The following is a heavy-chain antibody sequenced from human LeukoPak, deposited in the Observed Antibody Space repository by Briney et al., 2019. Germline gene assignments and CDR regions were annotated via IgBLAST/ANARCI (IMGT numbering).Heavy chain of an antibody. J-gene: IGHJ4*02. CDR3: ARGSTVTPFDY. V-gene: IGHV3-21*01. D-gene: IGHD4-17*01. CDR1: GFTFSSYS. CDR2: ISSSSSYI. Sequence: GGSLRLSCAASGFTFSSYSMNWVRQAPGKGLEWVSSISSSSSYIYYADSVKGRFTISRDNAKNSLYLQMNSLRAEDTAVYYCARGSTVTPFDYWGQGTLVTVTS.